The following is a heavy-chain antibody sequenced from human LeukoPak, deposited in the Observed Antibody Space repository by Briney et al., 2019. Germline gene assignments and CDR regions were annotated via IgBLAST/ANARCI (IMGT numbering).Heavy chain of an antibody. CDR2: IYHSGSI. J-gene: IGHJ4*02. V-gene: IGHV4-38-2*01. CDR3: AKGGKSEYSSSSY. Sequence: SETLSLTCAVSVYSISSGYYWGWIGQPPGKGREWSGCIYHSGSIYYNQSLKSRVTISVDTSKKEFSLKMNSVTASNPGVFYCAKGGKSEYSSSSYWGQGALVTDS. D-gene: IGHD6-6*01. CDR1: VYSISSGYY.